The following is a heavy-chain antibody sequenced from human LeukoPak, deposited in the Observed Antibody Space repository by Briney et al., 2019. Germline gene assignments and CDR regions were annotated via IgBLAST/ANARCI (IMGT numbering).Heavy chain of an antibody. Sequence: PGGSLRLSCAASGFTFNTYWMSWVRQAQGKGLEWVANIKPDGTEKYYVASVRGRFTISRDNAKNSLYLQMNSLRAEDTAVFYCARGPRSFDYWGQGALVTVSS. CDR1: GFTFNTYW. CDR3: ARGPRSFDY. V-gene: IGHV3-7*05. J-gene: IGHJ4*01. CDR2: IKPDGTEK.